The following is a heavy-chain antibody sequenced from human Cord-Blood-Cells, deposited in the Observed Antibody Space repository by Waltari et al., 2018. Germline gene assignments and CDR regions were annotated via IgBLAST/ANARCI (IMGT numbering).Heavy chain of an antibody. D-gene: IGHD3-3*01. CDR2: IYYSGST. J-gene: IGHJ3*02. CDR1: GGSISSSSYY. CDR3: ARHTGGYDFWSGYYAFDI. V-gene: IGHV4-39*01. Sequence: QLQLQESGPGLVKPSETLSLTCTVSGGSISSSSYYWGWLRQPPGKGLEWIGSIYYSGSTYYNPSLKSRVTISVDTSKNQFSLKLSSVTAADTAVYYCARHTGGYDFWSGYYAFDIWGQGTMVTVSS.